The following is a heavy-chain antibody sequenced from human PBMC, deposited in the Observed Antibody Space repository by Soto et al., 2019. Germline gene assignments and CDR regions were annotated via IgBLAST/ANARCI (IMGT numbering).Heavy chain of an antibody. J-gene: IGHJ3*02. CDR3: TKGVHCSGGSCQGDAFDI. CDR1: GFTFGDYA. CDR2: IRSKAYGGTT. V-gene: IGHV3-49*03. Sequence: PGGSLRLSCTASGFTFGDYAMSWFRQAPGKGLEWVGFIRSKAYGGTTEYAASVKGRFTISRDDSKSIAYLQMNSLKTEDTAVYYCTKGVHCSGGSCQGDAFDIWGKGTMVTVSS. D-gene: IGHD2-15*01.